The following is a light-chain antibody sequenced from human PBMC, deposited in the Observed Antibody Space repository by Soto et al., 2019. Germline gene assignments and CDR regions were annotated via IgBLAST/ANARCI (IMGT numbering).Light chain of an antibody. CDR3: QQYYSTPLT. Sequence: DIVMTQSPDSLAVSLGERATINWKSSQSVLYSSNNKNYLAWYQQKPGQPPKLLIYWASTRESGVPDRFSGSGYGTDFTLTISSLQAEDVPVYYCQQYYSTPLTFGGRTKLEIK. CDR1: QSVLYSSNNKNY. J-gene: IGKJ4*01. V-gene: IGKV4-1*01. CDR2: WAS.